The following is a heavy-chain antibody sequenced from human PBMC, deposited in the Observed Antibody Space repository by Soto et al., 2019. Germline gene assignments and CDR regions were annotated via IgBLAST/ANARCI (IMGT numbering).Heavy chain of an antibody. CDR3: AKGYYDSSGYTPTGYYYGMDV. CDR2: ISGSGGST. CDR1: GFTFSSYA. D-gene: IGHD3-22*01. J-gene: IGHJ6*02. Sequence: GGSLRLSCAASGFTFSSYAMSWVRQAPGEGLEWVSAISGSGGSTYYADSVKGRFTISRDNSKNTLYLQMNSLRAEDTAVYYCAKGYYDSSGYTPTGYYYGMDVWGQGTTVTVSS. V-gene: IGHV3-23*01.